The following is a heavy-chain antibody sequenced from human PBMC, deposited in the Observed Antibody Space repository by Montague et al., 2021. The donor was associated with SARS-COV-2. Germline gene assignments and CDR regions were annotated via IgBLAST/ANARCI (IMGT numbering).Heavy chain of an antibody. Sequence: PALGKPTQTLTLTCTFSGFSLSTSGVGVGWIRQPPGKALEWLALIYWXDDKRYSPSLKSRLTITKDTSKNQVVLTMTNMDPVDTATYYCAHRRPLWGYFDYWGQGTLVTVFS. D-gene: IGHD7-27*01. J-gene: IGHJ4*02. CDR3: AHRRPLWGYFDY. V-gene: IGHV2-5*02. CDR2: IYWXDDK. CDR1: GFSLSTSGVG.